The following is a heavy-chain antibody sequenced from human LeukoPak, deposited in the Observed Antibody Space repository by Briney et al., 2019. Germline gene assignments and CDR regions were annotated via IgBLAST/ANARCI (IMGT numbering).Heavy chain of an antibody. CDR2: LSGSGGST. D-gene: IGHD6-19*01. CDR1: GFTFNSNA. V-gene: IGHV3-23*01. J-gene: IGHJ4*02. CDR3: AKGSSSAWYYFDS. Sequence: PGGSLRLSCAASGFTFNSNAMTWVRQAPGKGLEWVSALSGSGGSTYYADSVKGRFTISRDNSKNTLYLQMNSLRAEDTAIYYCAKGSSSAWYYFDSWGQGTLVTVSS.